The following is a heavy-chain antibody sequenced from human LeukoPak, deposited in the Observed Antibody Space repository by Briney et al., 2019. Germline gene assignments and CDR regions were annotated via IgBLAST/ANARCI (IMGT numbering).Heavy chain of an antibody. Sequence: GGSLRLSCSASGFTFSSYAMHWVRQAPGKGLEYVSAISGNGGSTYYADSVKGRFTISRDNSKNTLYLQMNSLRAEDTAVYYCAREEDSSSSDFDYWGQGTLVTVSS. CDR1: GFTFSSYA. CDR3: AREEDSSSSDFDY. CDR2: ISGNGGST. V-gene: IGHV3-64*04. J-gene: IGHJ4*02. D-gene: IGHD6-6*01.